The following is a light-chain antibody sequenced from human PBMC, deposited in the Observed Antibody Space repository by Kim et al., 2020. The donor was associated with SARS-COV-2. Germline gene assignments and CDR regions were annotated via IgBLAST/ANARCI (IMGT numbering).Light chain of an antibody. CDR1: QSISNY. Sequence: DIQMTQSSPSLSASVGDRVTITCRASQSISNYLNWYQQKPGKAPKLLIYAASSLQSGVPSRFSGSGSETDFTLTISSLQPEDFATYYCQQSYSTPYTFGQGTKLEI. CDR3: QQSYSTPYT. V-gene: IGKV1-39*01. CDR2: AAS. J-gene: IGKJ2*01.